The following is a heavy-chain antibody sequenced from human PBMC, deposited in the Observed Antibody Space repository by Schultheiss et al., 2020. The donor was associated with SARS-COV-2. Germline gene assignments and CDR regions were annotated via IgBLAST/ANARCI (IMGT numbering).Heavy chain of an antibody. Sequence: SETLSLTCTVSGGSISRSGYYWGWIRQSPGKGLEWIGSMYYTDNTYYNPPLKSRVTISADTSKNQFSLQLNSVTPEDTAVYYCTRGVGGMDVWGQGTTVTVSS. V-gene: IGHV4-39*01. CDR1: GGSISRSGYY. CDR3: TRGVGGMDV. D-gene: IGHD3-3*01. CDR2: MYYTDNT. J-gene: IGHJ6*02.